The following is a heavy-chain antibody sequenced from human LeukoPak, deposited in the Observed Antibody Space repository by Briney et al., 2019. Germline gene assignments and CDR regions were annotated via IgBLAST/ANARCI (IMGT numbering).Heavy chain of an antibody. CDR2: IYHSGST. CDR1: GGSISSGGYS. J-gene: IGHJ6*04. CDR3: AREVVVPAAMSFRYYYYGMDV. D-gene: IGHD2-2*01. V-gene: IGHV4-30-2*01. Sequence: SQTLSLTCAVSGGSISSGGYSWSWIRQPPGKGLEWIGYIYHSGSTYYNPSLKSRVTISVDRSKNQFSLKLSSVTAADTAVYFCAREVVVPAAMSFRYYYYGMDVWGKGTTVTVSS.